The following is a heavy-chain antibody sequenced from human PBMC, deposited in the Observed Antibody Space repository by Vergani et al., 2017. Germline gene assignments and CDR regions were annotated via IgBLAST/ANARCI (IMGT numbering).Heavy chain of an antibody. CDR2: ISGSGGST. CDR3: VREFCGGDCGFDY. Sequence: VQLVESGGGVVQPGRSLRLSCAASGFTFSSYAMSWVRQAPGKGLEWVSAISGSGGSTYYADSVKGRFTISRDNAKNSLYLQMNSLRAEDTAVYYCVREFCGGDCGFDYWGQGTLVTVSS. D-gene: IGHD2-21*01. CDR1: GFTFSSYA. V-gene: IGHV3-23*04. J-gene: IGHJ4*02.